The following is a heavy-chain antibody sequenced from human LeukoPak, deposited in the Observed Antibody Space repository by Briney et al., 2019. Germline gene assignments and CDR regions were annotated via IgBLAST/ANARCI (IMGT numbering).Heavy chain of an antibody. CDR2: ISGSGGST. J-gene: IGHJ4*02. Sequence: GGSLRLSCVASGFTFSSYWMTWVRQAPGKGLEWVSAISGSGGSTYYADSVKGRFTISRDNSKNTLYLQMNSLRAEDTAVYYCAKVLGFRGWAFDYWGQGTLVTVSS. CDR1: GFTFSSYW. V-gene: IGHV3-23*01. D-gene: IGHD3-10*01. CDR3: AKVLGFRGWAFDY.